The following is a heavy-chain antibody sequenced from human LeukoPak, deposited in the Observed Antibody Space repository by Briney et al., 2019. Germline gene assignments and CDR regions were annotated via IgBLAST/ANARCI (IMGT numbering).Heavy chain of an antibody. Sequence: PGGSLRLSCAASGFTFDDYAMHWVRQAPGKGLEWVSGISWNSGSIGYADSVKGRFTISRDNAKNSLYLQMNSLRAEDMALYYCAKALVSSIAAPSPYFDIWGQGTMVTVSS. CDR3: AKALVSSIAAPSPYFDI. J-gene: IGHJ3*02. CDR1: GFTFDDYA. V-gene: IGHV3-9*03. CDR2: ISWNSGSI. D-gene: IGHD6-6*01.